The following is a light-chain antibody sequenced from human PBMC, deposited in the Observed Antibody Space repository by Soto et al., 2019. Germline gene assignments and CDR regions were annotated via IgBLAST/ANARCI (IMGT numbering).Light chain of an antibody. CDR2: AAY. V-gene: IGKV1-9*01. CDR1: QGMSTY. CDR3: QQLNRYPT. J-gene: IGKJ4*01. Sequence: IQVTQSPSSLSASVGDRITITCRASQGMSTYLAWYQQKPGKAPKLLIYAAYTLQSGVPSRFSGGGSGTDFPLTISSLQPEDFATYYCQQLNRYPTFGGGTKVEIK.